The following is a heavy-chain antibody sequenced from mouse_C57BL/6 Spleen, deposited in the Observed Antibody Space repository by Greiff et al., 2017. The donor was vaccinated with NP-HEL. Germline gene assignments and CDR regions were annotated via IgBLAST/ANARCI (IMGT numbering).Heavy chain of an antibody. J-gene: IGHJ4*01. V-gene: IGHV5-16*01. Sequence: VESEGGLVQPGSSMKLSCTASGFTFSDYYMAWVRQVPEKGLEWVANINYDGSSTYYLDSLKSRFIISRDNAKNILYLQMSSLKSEDTATYYCARGGGGYDLYAMDYWGQGTSVTVSS. CDR1: GFTFSDYY. D-gene: IGHD2-2*01. CDR3: ARGGGGYDLYAMDY. CDR2: INYDGSST.